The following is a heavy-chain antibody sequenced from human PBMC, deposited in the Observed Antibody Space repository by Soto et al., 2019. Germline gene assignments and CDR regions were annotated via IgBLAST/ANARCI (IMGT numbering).Heavy chain of an antibody. CDR1: GFTFGDYA. J-gene: IGHJ6*03. CDR3: TRNPETFGVVIPGYYYYYMDV. Sequence: GGSLRLSCTASGFTFGDYAMSWFRQAPGKGLEWVGFIRSKAYGGTTEYAASVKGRFTISRDDSKSIAYLQMNSLKTEDTAVYYCTRNPETFGVVIPGYYYYYMDVWGKGTTVTVSS. V-gene: IGHV3-49*03. D-gene: IGHD3-3*01. CDR2: IRSKAYGGTT.